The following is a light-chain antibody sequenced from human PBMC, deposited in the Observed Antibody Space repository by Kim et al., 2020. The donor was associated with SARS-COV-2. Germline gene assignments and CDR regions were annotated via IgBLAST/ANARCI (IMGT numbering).Light chain of an antibody. Sequence: QSVVTQPPSASGTPGQRVTSSCSGSSSNIGTNYVYWYQQFPGTAPKLLIYRNDQRPSGVPDRFSGSKSGTSASLSISGLRSEDEADYYCAAWDDSLSGWVFGGGTKVTVL. CDR2: RND. CDR1: SSNIGTNY. CDR3: AAWDDSLSGWV. V-gene: IGLV1-47*01. J-gene: IGLJ3*02.